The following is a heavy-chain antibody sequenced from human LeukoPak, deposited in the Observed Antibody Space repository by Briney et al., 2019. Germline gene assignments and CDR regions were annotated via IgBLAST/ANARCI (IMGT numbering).Heavy chain of an antibody. CDR3: ARVGPLLWFGESPGYYYYGMDV. V-gene: IGHV3-7*03. Sequence: PGGSLRLSCAASGFTFSSYWMSWVRQAPGKGLEWVANIKQDGSEKYYVDSVEGRFTISRDNAKNSLYLQMNSLRAEDTAVYYCARVGPLLWFGESPGYYYYGMDVWGKGTTVTVSS. D-gene: IGHD3-10*01. J-gene: IGHJ6*04. CDR1: GFTFSSYW. CDR2: IKQDGSEK.